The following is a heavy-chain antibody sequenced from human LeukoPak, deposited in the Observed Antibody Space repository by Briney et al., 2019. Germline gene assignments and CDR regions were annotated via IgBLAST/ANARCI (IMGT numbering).Heavy chain of an antibody. Sequence: GGSLRLSCEASGFTFNSYAMHWVRQVPGKGLQWVAFIRYDGSDKYYVDSVKGRFTISRDNSKNTLYLQLNSLIPDDMAVYYCARGYGENYLNYWGQGTLVTVST. CDR1: GFTFNSYA. D-gene: IGHD4/OR15-4a*01. V-gene: IGHV3-30*02. J-gene: IGHJ4*02. CDR3: ARGYGENYLNY. CDR2: IRYDGSDK.